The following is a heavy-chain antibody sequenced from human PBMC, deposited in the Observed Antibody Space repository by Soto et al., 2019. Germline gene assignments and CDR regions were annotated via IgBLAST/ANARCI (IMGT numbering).Heavy chain of an antibody. CDR3: TSSALIDYYYYYGMDV. D-gene: IGHD3-22*01. CDR2: IRSKANSYAT. CDR1: GFTFSGSA. V-gene: IGHV3-73*02. Sequence: EVQLVESGGGLVQPGGSLKLSCAASGFTFSGSAMHWVRQASGKGLEWVGRIRSKANSYATAYAASVKGRFTISRDDSKNTEYLQMNSLNTEDTAVYYCTSSALIDYYYYYGMDVWGQGTTVTVSS. J-gene: IGHJ6*02.